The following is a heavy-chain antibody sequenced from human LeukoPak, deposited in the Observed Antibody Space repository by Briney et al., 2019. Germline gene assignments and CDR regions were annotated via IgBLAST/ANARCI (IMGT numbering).Heavy chain of an antibody. V-gene: IGHV3-53*01. CDR3: ARTPITSPQFDY. D-gene: IGHD3-10*01. CDR1: GFTFSSNY. J-gene: IGHJ4*02. Sequence: GGSLRLSCAASGFTFSSNYMSWVRQAPGKGLEWVSVIYSGGSTYYADSVKGRFTISRDNSKNTLYLQMNSLRAEDTAVYYCARTPITSPQFDYWGQGTLVTVSS. CDR2: IYSGGST.